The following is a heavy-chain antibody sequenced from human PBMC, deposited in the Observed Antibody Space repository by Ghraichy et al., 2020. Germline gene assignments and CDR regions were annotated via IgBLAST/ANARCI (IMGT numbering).Heavy chain of an antibody. J-gene: IGHJ6*03. CDR3: ARGIYDFWSGYYPSYYYYMDV. CDR1: GYTFTSYD. Sequence: ASVKVSCKASGYTFTSYDINWVRQATGQGLEWMGWMNPNSGNTGYAQKFQGRVTMTRNTSISTAYMELSSLRSEDTAVYYCARGIYDFWSGYYPSYYYYMDVWGKGTTVTVSS. CDR2: MNPNSGNT. D-gene: IGHD3-3*01. V-gene: IGHV1-8*02.